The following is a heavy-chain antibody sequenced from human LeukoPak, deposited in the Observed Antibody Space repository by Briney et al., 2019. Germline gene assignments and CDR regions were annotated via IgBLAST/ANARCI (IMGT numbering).Heavy chain of an antibody. D-gene: IGHD2-15*01. CDR2: ISSSSSYI. CDR3: ATSQPYIVVVVAGDAFDI. J-gene: IGHJ3*02. Sequence: GGSLRLSCAASGFTFSSYSMNWVRQAPGEGLEWVSSISSSSSYIYYADSVKGRFTISRDNAKNSLYLQMNSLRAEDTAVYYCATSQPYIVVVVAGDAFDIWGQGTMVTVSS. V-gene: IGHV3-21*01. CDR1: GFTFSSYS.